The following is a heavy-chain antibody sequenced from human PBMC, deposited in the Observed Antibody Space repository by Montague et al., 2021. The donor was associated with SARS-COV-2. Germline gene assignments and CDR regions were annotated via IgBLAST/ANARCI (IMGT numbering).Heavy chain of an antibody. Sequence: SETLSLTCTVSGGSISSSSYYWGWIRQPPGKGLEWFGSIYYSGSTYSNPSLKSRVTISVDTSKNQFSLKLSSVTAADTAVYYCARESGSGSYLVYWGQGTMVTVSS. CDR3: ARESGSGSYLVY. J-gene: IGHJ4*02. V-gene: IGHV4-39*01. CDR1: GGSISSSSYY. D-gene: IGHD3-10*01. CDR2: IYYSGST.